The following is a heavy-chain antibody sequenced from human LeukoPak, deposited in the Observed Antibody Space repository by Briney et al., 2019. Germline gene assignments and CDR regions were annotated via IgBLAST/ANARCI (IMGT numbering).Heavy chain of an antibody. CDR1: VYTFTSYG. D-gene: IGHD3-22*01. CDR2: ISAYNGNT. J-gene: IGHJ4*02. Sequence: ASVKVSCKASVYTFTSYGISWVRQAPGQGLEWMGWISAYNGNTNYAQKLQGRVTMTTDTSTSTAYMELRSLRSDDTAVYYCARDRYYYDSLGYWGQGTLVTVSS. CDR3: ARDRYYYDSLGY. V-gene: IGHV1-18*01.